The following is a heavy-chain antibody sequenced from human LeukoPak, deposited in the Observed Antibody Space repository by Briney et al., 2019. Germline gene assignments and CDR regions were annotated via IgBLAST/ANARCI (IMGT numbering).Heavy chain of an antibody. CDR2: ISGGGGST. CDR3: AKCSRYYYDNSGYSAADY. CDR1: GFPFSIYA. Sequence: QPGGSLRLSCAASGFPFSIYAMSWVRQAPGKGLEWVSGISGGGGSTYYADSVKGRFTISRDNSKSTLYLQMNSLRAEDTAVYYCAKCSRYYYDNSGYSAADYWGQGTLVTVSS. D-gene: IGHD3-22*01. J-gene: IGHJ4*02. V-gene: IGHV3-23*01.